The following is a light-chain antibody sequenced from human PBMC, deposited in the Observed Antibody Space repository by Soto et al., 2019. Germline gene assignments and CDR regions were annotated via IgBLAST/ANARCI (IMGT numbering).Light chain of an antibody. Sequence: ELVLTQFPGTLSLPPGERATLSCTASQSVSSSYLAWYQQKPGQAPRLLIYGASSRATGIPDRFSGSGSGTDFTLTISRLEPEDFAVYYCQQYGSSPWTFGQGTKVDIK. V-gene: IGKV3-20*01. J-gene: IGKJ1*01. CDR2: GAS. CDR3: QQYGSSPWT. CDR1: QSVSSSY.